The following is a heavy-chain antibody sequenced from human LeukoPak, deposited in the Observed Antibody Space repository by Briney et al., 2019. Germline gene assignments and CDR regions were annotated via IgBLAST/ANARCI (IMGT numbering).Heavy chain of an antibody. V-gene: IGHV4-59*08. CDR3: ASGIAADLY. CDR2: ICHSGST. D-gene: IGHD6-13*01. Sequence: SETLSLTCSVSGGFNTHYYWSWIRQPPGKGLEWIGYICHSGSTNYNPSLKSRVTISVDTSKNQFSLKLSSVRAADTAVYYCASGIAADLYWGQGTLVTVSS. J-gene: IGHJ4*02. CDR1: GGFNTHYY.